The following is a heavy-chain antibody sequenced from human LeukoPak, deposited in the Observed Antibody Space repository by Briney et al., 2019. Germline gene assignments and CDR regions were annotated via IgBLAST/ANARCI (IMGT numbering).Heavy chain of an antibody. V-gene: IGHV4-38-2*02. CDR2: VYHSGRT. CDR1: GYSISSGYY. J-gene: IGHJ4*02. CDR3: ARSGSYSGPYVY. D-gene: IGHD1-26*01. Sequence: SETQSLTCTVSGYSISSGYYWGWIRQPPGKGLEWTGSVYHSGRTYYNPSLKSRVTISVDTSKNQFSLKLSSVTAADTAVYYCARSGSYSGPYVYWGQGTVVTVSS.